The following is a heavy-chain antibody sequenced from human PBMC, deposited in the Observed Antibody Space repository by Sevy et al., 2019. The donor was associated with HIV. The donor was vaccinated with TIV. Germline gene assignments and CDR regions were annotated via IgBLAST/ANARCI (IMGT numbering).Heavy chain of an antibody. CDR2: IYIGGTT. J-gene: IGHJ4*02. V-gene: IGHV3-53*01. CDR1: GFTVSSNF. CDR3: ARGKHISDYYGSFDY. Sequence: GGSLRLFCAASGFTVSSNFMSWVRQAPGKGLEWVSVIYIGGTTYYADSVKGRFTISRDNSKNTLYLQMNSLRAEDTAVYYCARGKHISDYYGSFDYWVQGTLVTVSS. D-gene: IGHD4-17*01.